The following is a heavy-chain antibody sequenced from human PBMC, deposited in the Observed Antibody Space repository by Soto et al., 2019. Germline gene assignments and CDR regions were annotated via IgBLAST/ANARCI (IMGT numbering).Heavy chain of an antibody. V-gene: IGHV3-21*06. CDR2: ISSTTNYI. Sequence: VQLVESGGGLVKPGGSLRLSCAASGFTFSRYSMNWVRQAPGKGLEWVSSISSTTNYIYYRDSMKGRFTISRDNAKNSLYLEMNSLRAEDTAVYYCARESEDLTSNFDYWGQGTLVTVSS. J-gene: IGHJ4*02. CDR3: ARESEDLTSNFDY. CDR1: GFTFSRYS.